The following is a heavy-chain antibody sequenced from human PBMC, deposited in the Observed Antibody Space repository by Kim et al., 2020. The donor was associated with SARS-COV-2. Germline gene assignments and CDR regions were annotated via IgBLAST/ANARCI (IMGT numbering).Heavy chain of an antibody. V-gene: IGHV3-30*09. J-gene: IGHJ5*02. Sequence: VKCRYAISREKTKNTLYLQMNSLRAEDTAVYYCARDRGPMTTVTNYWFDPWGQGTLVTVSS. D-gene: IGHD4-17*01. CDR3: ARDRGPMTTVTNYWFDP.